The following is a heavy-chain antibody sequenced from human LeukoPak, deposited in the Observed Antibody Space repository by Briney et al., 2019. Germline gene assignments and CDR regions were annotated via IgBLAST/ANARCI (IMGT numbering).Heavy chain of an antibody. D-gene: IGHD5-18*01. CDR1: GFTFSSYG. CDR2: ISYDGSSK. CDR3: ARARSSYGYGDAFDI. Sequence: PGGSLRLSCAASGFTFSSYGMHWVRQAPGKGLEWVAAISYDGSSKYYADSVKGRFTISRDNSKNTLYLQMNSLRAEDTAVYYCARARSSYGYGDAFDIWGQGTMVTVSS. J-gene: IGHJ3*02. V-gene: IGHV3-30*19.